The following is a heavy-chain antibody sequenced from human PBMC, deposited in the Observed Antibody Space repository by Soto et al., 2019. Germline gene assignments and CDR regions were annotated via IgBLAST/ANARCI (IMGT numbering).Heavy chain of an antibody. CDR1: GDSVSSNSAA. CDR2: TYYRSKWYN. V-gene: IGHV6-1*01. Sequence: SQTLSLTCAISGDSVSSNSAAWNWIIHSPSRFLEWLGRTYYRSKWYNDYAVSVKSRITINPDTSKNQFSLQLNSVTPEDTAVYYCARSEGYYGMDVWGQGTTVTVS. J-gene: IGHJ6*02. CDR3: ARSEGYYGMDV.